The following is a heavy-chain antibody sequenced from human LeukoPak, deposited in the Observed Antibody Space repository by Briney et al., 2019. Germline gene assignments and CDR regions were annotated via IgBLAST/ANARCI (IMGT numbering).Heavy chain of an antibody. CDR2: ISSSSSYI. Sequence: GGSLRLSCAASGFTFSSYSMNWVRQAPGKGLEWVSSISSSSSYIYYADSVKGRFTISRDNSKNTLYLQMNGLRAEDTAVYYCAREIWSGYLEAAFDIWGQGTMVTVSS. D-gene: IGHD3-3*01. V-gene: IGHV3-21*01. CDR3: AREIWSGYLEAAFDI. J-gene: IGHJ3*02. CDR1: GFTFSSYS.